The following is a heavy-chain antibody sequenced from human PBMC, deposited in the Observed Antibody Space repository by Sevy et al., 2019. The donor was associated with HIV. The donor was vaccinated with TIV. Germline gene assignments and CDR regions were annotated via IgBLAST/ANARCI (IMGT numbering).Heavy chain of an antibody. CDR3: ARIHVDTAMARIGHYGMDV. CDR2: INPNSGGT. V-gene: IGHV1-2*02. D-gene: IGHD5-18*01. CDR1: GYTFTGYY. Sequence: ASVKVSCKASGYTFTGYYMHWVRQAPGQGLEWMGWINPNSGGTNYAQKFQGRVTMTRDTSISTAYMELSRLRSDDTAVYYCARIHVDTAMARIGHYGMDVWGQGTTVTVSS. J-gene: IGHJ6*02.